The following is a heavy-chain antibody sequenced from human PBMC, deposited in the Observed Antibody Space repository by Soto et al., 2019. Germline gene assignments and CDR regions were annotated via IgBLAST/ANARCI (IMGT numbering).Heavy chain of an antibody. D-gene: IGHD2-15*01. CDR1: GGSISSYY. CDR3: ARLRKGSYCSGGSCYPSFPEY. CDR2: ISYSGST. Sequence: SETLSLTCTVSGGSISSYYWSWIRQPPGKGLEWIGYISYSGSTNYNPSLKSRVTISVDTSKNQFSLKLSSVTAADTAVYYCARLRKGSYCSGGSCYPSFPEYWGQGTLVTVSS. J-gene: IGHJ4*02. V-gene: IGHV4-59*08.